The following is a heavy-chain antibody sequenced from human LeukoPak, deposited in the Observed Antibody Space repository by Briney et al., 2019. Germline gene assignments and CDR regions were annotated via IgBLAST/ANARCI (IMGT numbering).Heavy chain of an antibody. CDR3: AKSYCSGGSCYSDLPYYFDF. V-gene: IGHV3-23*01. CDR2: ISGDGRTT. J-gene: IGHJ4*02. D-gene: IGHD2-15*01. Sequence: GGSLRLSCAASGFTFSTYAMTWVRQTPGKRLEWVSAISGDGRTTYFADFVKGRFTVSRDNSKNTLYLQMNSLRAEDTAVYYCAKSYCSGGSCYSDLPYYFDFRGQGTPVTVSS. CDR1: GFTFSTYA.